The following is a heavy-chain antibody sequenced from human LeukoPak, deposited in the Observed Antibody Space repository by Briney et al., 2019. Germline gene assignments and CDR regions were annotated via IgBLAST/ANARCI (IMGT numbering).Heavy chain of an antibody. CDR2: KKQDGSEK. J-gene: IGHJ4*02. CDR1: GFTFSSYW. Sequence: GGSLRLSCAASGFTFSSYWMSWVRQAPGKTLEWVANKKQDGSEKYYVDSVKGRFTISRDTAKNSLYLQMNSLRAEDTAVYYCHGWYPGAYWGQGTLVTVSS. CDR3: HGWYPGAY. D-gene: IGHD6-19*01. V-gene: IGHV3-7*01.